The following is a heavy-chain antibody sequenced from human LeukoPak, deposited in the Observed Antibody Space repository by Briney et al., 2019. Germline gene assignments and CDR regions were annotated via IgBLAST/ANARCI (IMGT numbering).Heavy chain of an antibody. CDR2: ISAYNGNT. CDR1: GYTFTSYG. Sequence: ASVKVSCKASGYTFTSYGISWVRQAPGQGLEWMGWISAYNGNTNYAQKLQGRVTMTTDTSTSTAYMELRSLRSDDTAVYYCARDMSDSSSWYLRSSYYYYMDVWGKGTTVTVSS. J-gene: IGHJ6*03. CDR3: ARDMSDSSSWYLRSSYYYYMDV. V-gene: IGHV1-18*01. D-gene: IGHD6-13*01.